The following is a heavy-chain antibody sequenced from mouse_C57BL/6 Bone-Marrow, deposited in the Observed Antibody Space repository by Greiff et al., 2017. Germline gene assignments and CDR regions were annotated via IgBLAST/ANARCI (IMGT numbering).Heavy chain of an antibody. CDR3: ARDPPLDY. J-gene: IGHJ2*01. V-gene: IGHV5-4*01. Sequence: EVKLVESGGGLVKPGGSLKLSCAASGFTFSSYAMSWVRQTPEKRLEWVATISDGGSYTYYPDNVKGRFTISRDNAKNNLYLQMSHLKSEDTAMYYCARDPPLDYWGQGTTLTVSS. CDR2: ISDGGSYT. CDR1: GFTFSSYA.